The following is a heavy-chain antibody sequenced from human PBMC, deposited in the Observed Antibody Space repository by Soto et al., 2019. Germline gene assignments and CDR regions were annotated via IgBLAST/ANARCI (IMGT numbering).Heavy chain of an antibody. CDR1: GGSISSGDYY. D-gene: IGHD5-12*01. V-gene: IGHV4-30-4*01. Sequence: SETLSLTCTVSGGSISSGDYYWNWIRQPPGKGLEWIGYIYYSGSTYYNPSLKSRVTISVDTSKNQFSLKLSSVTAADTAVYYCARGEGGDGYNTYNWFDPWGQGTQVTVS. CDR3: ARGEGGDGYNTYNWFDP. J-gene: IGHJ5*02. CDR2: IYYSGST.